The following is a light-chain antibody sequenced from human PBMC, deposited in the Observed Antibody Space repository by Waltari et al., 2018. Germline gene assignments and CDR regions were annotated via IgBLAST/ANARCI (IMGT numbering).Light chain of an antibody. CDR1: SGHRSYA. J-gene: IGLJ3*02. V-gene: IGLV4-69*01. Sequence: QLVLTQSPSASASLGASVNLTCTLSSGHRSYAIAWPQQQPEKGPRFLMKVNSDGSHTKGDGIPDRFSGSSSGAERYLTISGLQSEDEADYYCQTWGTGIQVFGGGTKLSV. CDR2: VNSDGSH. CDR3: QTWGTGIQV.